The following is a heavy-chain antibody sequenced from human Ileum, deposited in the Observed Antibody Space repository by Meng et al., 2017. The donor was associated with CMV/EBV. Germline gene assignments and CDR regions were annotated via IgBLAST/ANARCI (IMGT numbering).Heavy chain of an antibody. D-gene: IGHD5-18*01. CDR1: GLSISTTW. CDR3: ATVLDGESSYRHFDH. V-gene: IGHV3-7*01. Sequence: GGSLRLSCAASGLSISTTWMNWFRQGPGKGLEWVANIKQDGSEKNYVDSVKGRFTIARDSPSNLLYLQMNSLRVEDTAVYYCATVLDGESSYRHFDHWGQGTLVTVSS. CDR2: IKQDGSEK. J-gene: IGHJ4*02.